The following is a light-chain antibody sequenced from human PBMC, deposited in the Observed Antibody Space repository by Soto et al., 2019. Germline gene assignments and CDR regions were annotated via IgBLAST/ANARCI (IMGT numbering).Light chain of an antibody. CDR2: DAS. V-gene: IGKV1-5*01. Sequence: DIQMTQSPSTLSASVGDRVTITCRASQSLRGWLAWYQQRPGKAPKALIYDASTLASGVPSRFNGSGSGTEFTLTISSLQPDDFATYYCQQYHSYWTFGQGTKVE. J-gene: IGKJ1*01. CDR1: QSLRGW. CDR3: QQYHSYWT.